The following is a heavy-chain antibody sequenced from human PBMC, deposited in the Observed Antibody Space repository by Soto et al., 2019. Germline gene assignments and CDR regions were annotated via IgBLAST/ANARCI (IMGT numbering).Heavy chain of an antibody. D-gene: IGHD3-3*01. J-gene: IGHJ4*02. Sequence: QVQLQESGPGLVKSSETLSLTCTVSGVSVSSGLYYWSWLRQPPGKGPEWIGHIYHDGNTRYNPSLKSRVTISIDTSKNQISLTLSSLTAADTAIYYCARDFGSSYDFDFWGQGTLVTVSS. V-gene: IGHV4-61*01. CDR3: ARDFGSSYDFDF. CDR2: IYHDGNT. CDR1: GVSVSSGLYY.